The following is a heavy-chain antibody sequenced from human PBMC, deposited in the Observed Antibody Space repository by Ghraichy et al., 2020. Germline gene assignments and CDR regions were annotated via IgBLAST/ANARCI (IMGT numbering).Heavy chain of an antibody. CDR3: ARDRISGSYSAPGAFDI. J-gene: IGHJ3*02. Sequence: SETLSLTCTVSGGSISSSSYYWGWIRQPPGKGLEWIGSIYYSGSTYYNPSLKSRVTISVDTSKNQFSLKLSSVTAADTAVYYCARDRISGSYSAPGAFDIWGQGTMVTVSS. CDR2: IYYSGST. V-gene: IGHV4-39*07. CDR1: GGSISSSSYY. D-gene: IGHD1-26*01.